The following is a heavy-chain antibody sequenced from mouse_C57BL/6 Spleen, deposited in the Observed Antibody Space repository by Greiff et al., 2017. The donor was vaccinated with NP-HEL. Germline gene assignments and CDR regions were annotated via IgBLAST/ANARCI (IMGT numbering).Heavy chain of an antibody. CDR1: GFTFSDYY. CDR3: ARLLLRYGAMDY. V-gene: IGHV5-16*01. Sequence: EVMLVESEGGLVQPGSSMKLSCTASGFTFSDYYMAWVRQVPEKGLEWVANINYDGSSTYYLDSLKSRFIISRDNAKNILYLQMSSLKSEDTATYYCARLLLRYGAMDYWGQGTSVTVSS. J-gene: IGHJ4*01. CDR2: INYDGSST. D-gene: IGHD1-1*01.